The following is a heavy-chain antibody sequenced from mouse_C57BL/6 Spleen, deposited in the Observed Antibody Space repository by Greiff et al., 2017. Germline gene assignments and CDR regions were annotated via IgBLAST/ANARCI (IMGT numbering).Heavy chain of an antibody. V-gene: IGHV14-3*01. J-gene: IGHJ2*01. CDR3: ARRAYGSSHYFDY. Sequence: VQLKESVAELVRPGASVKLSCTASGFNIKNTYMHWVKQRPEQGLEWIGRIDPANGNTKYAPKFQGKATITADTSSNTAYLQLSSLTSEDTAIYYCARRAYGSSHYFDYWGQGTTLTVSS. CDR1: GFNIKNTY. CDR2: IDPANGNT. D-gene: IGHD1-1*01.